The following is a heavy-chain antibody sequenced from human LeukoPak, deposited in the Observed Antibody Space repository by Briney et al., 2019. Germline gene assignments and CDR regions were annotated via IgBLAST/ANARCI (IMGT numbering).Heavy chain of an antibody. D-gene: IGHD5-18*01. CDR3: ARDQRGFSYSKYYFDY. Sequence: GRSLRLSCAASGFIFSSYGMHWVRQAPGKGLEWVAVIWYDGTNKYYADSVKGRFTISRDNSKNTLYLQMNSLRAEDTAVYYCARDQRGFSYSKYYFDYWGQGTLVTVSS. CDR1: GFIFSSYG. V-gene: IGHV3-33*01. J-gene: IGHJ4*02. CDR2: IWYDGTNK.